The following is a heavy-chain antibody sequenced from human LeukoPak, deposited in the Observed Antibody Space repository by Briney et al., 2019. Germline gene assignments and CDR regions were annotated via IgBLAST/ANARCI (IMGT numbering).Heavy chain of an antibody. V-gene: IGHV3-23*01. J-gene: IGHJ4*02. CDR1: GFTFSSYA. D-gene: IGHD3-22*01. CDR3: ARDYGYYYDSSGYYDFDY. Sequence: GGSLRLSCAASGFTFSSYAMSWVRQAPGKGLEWVSAISGSGGSTYYADSVKGRFTISRDNAKNTLYLQMNSLGAEDTAVYYCARDYGYYYDSSGYYDFDYWGQGTLVTVSS. CDR2: ISGSGGST.